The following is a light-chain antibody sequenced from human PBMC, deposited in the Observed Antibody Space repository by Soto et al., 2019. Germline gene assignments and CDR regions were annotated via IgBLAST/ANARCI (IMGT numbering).Light chain of an antibody. V-gene: IGLV2-8*01. CDR2: EVS. J-gene: IGLJ1*01. CDR3: SSYAGSNNFV. Sequence: QSALTQPPSASGSPGQSVTISCTGTSSDVGGYKFVSWYQQHPGKAPKLMISEVSRRPSGVPERFSGSKSGNTASLTVSGLQADDEAHYYCSSYAGSNNFVFGTGTKVTVL. CDR1: SSDVGGYKF.